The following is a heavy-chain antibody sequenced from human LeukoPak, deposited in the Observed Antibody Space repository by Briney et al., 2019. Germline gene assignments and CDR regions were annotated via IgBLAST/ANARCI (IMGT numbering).Heavy chain of an antibody. CDR3: ARDSSRGYDLDY. CDR1: GFTFSSYA. D-gene: IGHD2-2*01. Sequence: GGSLRLSCAASGFTFSSYAMHWVRQAPGKGLEYVSAISSNGGSTYYANSVKGRFTISRDNSKNTLYLQMGSLRAEDMAVYYCARDSSRGYDLDYWGQGTLVTVSS. J-gene: IGHJ4*02. CDR2: ISSNGGST. V-gene: IGHV3-64*01.